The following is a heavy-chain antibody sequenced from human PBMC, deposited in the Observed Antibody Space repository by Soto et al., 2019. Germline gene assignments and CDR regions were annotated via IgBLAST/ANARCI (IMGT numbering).Heavy chain of an antibody. J-gene: IGHJ6*02. CDR2: INHSGST. D-gene: IGHD2-2*01. CDR1: GGSSFIGYY. V-gene: IGHV4-34*01. Sequence: PSETLSLTCAVSGGSSFIGYYWSWIRQPPGKGLEWIGEINHSGSTNYKSSLKSRVTISVDTSKNQFSLKLSSVTAADTAVYYCARGSSTGRYCSSTRCYYYYGLDVWGQGTTVTVSS. CDR3: ARGSSTGRYCSSTRCYYYYGLDV.